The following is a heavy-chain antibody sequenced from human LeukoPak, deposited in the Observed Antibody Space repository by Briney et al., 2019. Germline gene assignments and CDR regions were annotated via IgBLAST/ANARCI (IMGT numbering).Heavy chain of an antibody. V-gene: IGHV1-69*01. J-gene: IGHJ3*02. CDR2: IIPFFGTA. D-gene: IGHD3-3*01. CDR3: AREWGYDFWSGYYTNAFDI. CDR1: GGTFSSYA. Sequence: SVKVSCKASGGTFSSYAISWVRQAPGQGREWRGGIIPFFGTANYAQKFQGRVTITADASTSTAYMELSSLRSEDTAVYYCAREWGYDFWSGYYTNAFDIWGQGTMVTVSS.